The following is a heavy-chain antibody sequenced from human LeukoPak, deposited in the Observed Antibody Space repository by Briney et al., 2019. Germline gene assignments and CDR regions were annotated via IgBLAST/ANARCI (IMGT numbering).Heavy chain of an antibody. J-gene: IGHJ5*02. D-gene: IGHD4-17*01. CDR2: IYYSGST. V-gene: IGHV4-59*08. Sequence: SETLSLTCTVSGGSISDSYWGWIRHPPGKGLEWIRYIYYSGSTKYNPSLMSRVTISIDTSKNQFSLKLSSVSAADSAVYYCARRIQENRMTTANNWFDPWGQGTLVTVSS. CDR3: ARRIQENRMTTANNWFDP. CDR1: GGSISDSY.